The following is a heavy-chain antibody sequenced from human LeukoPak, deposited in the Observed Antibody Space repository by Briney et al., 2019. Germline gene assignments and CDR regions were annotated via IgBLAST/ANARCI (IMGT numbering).Heavy chain of an antibody. V-gene: IGHV1-2*02. J-gene: IGHJ3*02. CDR3: ARELGDYGGNDAFDI. D-gene: IGHD4-23*01. CDR2: INPNSGGT. CDR1: GYTFTGYY. Sequence: ASVKVSCKASGYTFTGYYMHWVRQAPGQGLEWMGWINPNSGGTNYAQKFQGRVTMTRDTSISTAYMELSRLRSDDTAVYYCARELGDYGGNDAFDIWGQGTMVTVSS.